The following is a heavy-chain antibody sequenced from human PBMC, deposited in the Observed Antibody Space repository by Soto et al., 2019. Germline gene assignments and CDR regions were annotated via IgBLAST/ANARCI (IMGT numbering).Heavy chain of an antibody. J-gene: IGHJ4*02. CDR1: GLTFSNYA. CDR2: ISYDGTNR. CDR3: ARESSSTVTTGGGGSAKDY. Sequence: QVHLVESGGGVVQPGRSLRLSCAASGLTFSNYAMHWVRQAPGKGLEWVAFISYDGTNRCYPDSVKGRFTISRDNSKKLLYLQMNSLKTEDTAVYYCARESSSTVTTGGGGSAKDYWGQGTVVTVSS. D-gene: IGHD4-17*01. V-gene: IGHV3-30-3*01.